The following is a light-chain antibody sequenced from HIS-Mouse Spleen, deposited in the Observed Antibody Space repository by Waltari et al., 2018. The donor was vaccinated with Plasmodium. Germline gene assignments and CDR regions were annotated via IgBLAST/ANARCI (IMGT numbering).Light chain of an antibody. CDR3: QQYGSSPRT. J-gene: IGKJ1*01. CDR2: KAS. V-gene: IGKV1-5*03. CDR1: QSISSR. Sequence: DIQMTQSPSTLSASVGDRVTITCRASQSISSRLAWYQQKPGKAPKLRIYKASSLESGVPSRFSGSGSGTEFTLTISSLQPDDFAVYYCQQYGSSPRTFGQGTKVEIK.